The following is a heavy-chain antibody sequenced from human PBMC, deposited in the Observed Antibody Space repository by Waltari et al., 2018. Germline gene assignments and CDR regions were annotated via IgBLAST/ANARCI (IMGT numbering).Heavy chain of an antibody. D-gene: IGHD2-21*01. CDR3: TVIAGDFDI. J-gene: IGHJ3*02. CDR2: INGGKGGT. Sequence: QVNLVQSGADVRKPGASVTVSCQASGYIFINYFIHWVRHAHGQGLEWIGRINGGKGGTYYAQKFQGKVTLTRDSSISTAYMELSGLTLDDTAIYYCTVIAGDFDIWGPGTMVTASS. V-gene: IGHV1-2*06. CDR1: GYIFINYF.